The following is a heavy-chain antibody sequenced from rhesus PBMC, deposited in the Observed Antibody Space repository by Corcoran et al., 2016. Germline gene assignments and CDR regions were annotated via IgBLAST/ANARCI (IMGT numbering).Heavy chain of an antibody. CDR3: SRGSYTYYRFDV. J-gene: IGHJ5-1*01. CDR1: GDSISSGSY. CDR2: INSGGIN. V-gene: IGHV4S14*01. D-gene: IGHD2-15*01. Sequence: QVQLQESGPGLVKPSETLSLTCAVSGDSISSGSYWGCLRRPPGTGLEWIAHINSGGINYLNPSLKSRIAISTNTSKNQFSRKLTSVTAADTAVYYCSRGSYTYYRFDVWGPGVLVTVSS.